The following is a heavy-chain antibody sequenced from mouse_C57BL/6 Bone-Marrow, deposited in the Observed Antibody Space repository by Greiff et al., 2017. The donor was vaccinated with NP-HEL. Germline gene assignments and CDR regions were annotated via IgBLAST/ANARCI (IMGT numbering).Heavy chain of an antibody. CDR3: ARSGYYGSREDY. D-gene: IGHD1-1*01. Sequence: QVQLKESGAELARPGASVKMSCKASGYTFTSYTMHWVKQRPGQGLEWIGNINPSSGYTKYNQKFKDKATLTADKSSSTAYMQLSSLTSEDSAVYYCARSGYYGSREDYWGQGTTLTVSS. J-gene: IGHJ2*01. CDR1: GYTFTSYT. V-gene: IGHV1-4*01. CDR2: INPSSGYT.